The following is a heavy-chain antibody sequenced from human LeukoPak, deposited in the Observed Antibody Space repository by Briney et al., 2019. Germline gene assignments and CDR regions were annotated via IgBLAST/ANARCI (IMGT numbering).Heavy chain of an antibody. J-gene: IGHJ4*02. CDR1: GGSISSHY. V-gene: IGHV4-4*07. D-gene: IGHD1-26*01. CDR2: IYASGTT. Sequence: PSETLSLTCTVSGGSISSHYWSWIRQPAGKGLEWIGRIYASGTTNYNPSLKSRVTMLVDTSENQFSLKLSSVTAADTAVYYCARDSGSYDLDCWGQGTLVTVSS. CDR3: ARDSGSYDLDC.